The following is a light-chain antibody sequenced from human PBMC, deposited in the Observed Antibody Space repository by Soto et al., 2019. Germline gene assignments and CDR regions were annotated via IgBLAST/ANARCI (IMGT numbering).Light chain of an antibody. CDR2: DAS. CDR3: QHYNRYPYT. CDR1: QTISSW. V-gene: IGKV1-5*01. Sequence: DIQMTQSPSTLSASAGDRVTITCRASQTISSWLAWYQHKPGKAPKILIYDASTLASGAPSRFSGSGSGTEFTLNISSLQPDDFATYYCQHYNRYPYTFGQRTELEIK. J-gene: IGKJ2*01.